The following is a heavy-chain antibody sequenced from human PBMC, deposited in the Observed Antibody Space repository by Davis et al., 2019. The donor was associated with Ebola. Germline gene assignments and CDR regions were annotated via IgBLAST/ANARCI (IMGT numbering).Heavy chain of an antibody. CDR1: GFTFSSYT. J-gene: IGHJ3*02. Sequence: GASLKISCAASGFTFSSYTMNWVRQAPGKGLEWVSYIGSRGDPTVYADSVKGRFTVSRDDANNSLSLLMNSLRHEDTAIYYCVRDYLFALDIWGQGTMVTVSS. CDR2: IGSRGDPT. V-gene: IGHV3-48*02. CDR3: VRDYLFALDI.